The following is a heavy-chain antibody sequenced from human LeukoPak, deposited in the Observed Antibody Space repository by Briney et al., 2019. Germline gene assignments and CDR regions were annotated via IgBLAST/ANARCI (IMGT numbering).Heavy chain of an antibody. J-gene: IGHJ4*02. V-gene: IGHV3-7*05. CDR1: GFTFSTYW. CDR2: INRDGSEK. Sequence: GGSLRLSCIASGFTFSTYWMTWVRQAPGKGLEWVASINRDGSEKAYVDSVKGRFTISRDNAKNSLYLQMNSLKAEDTAVYYCARGTSGSYDYWGQGTLVTVSS. D-gene: IGHD1-26*01. CDR3: ARGTSGSYDY.